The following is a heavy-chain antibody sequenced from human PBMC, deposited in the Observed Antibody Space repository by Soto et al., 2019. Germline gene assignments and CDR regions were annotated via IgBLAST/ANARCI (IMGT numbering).Heavy chain of an antibody. V-gene: IGHV3-30*19. D-gene: IGHD3-22*01. Sequence: QVQLVESGGGVVQPGRSLRLSCAASGFNLINYSMHWVRQAPGKGLEWVAVISYDGSKKQYGDSVKGRVTISRDNSMNTVALQMNSLRVEDTAIYYCARDHDGSGYYHWGFDYWGQGSLVIVSS. J-gene: IGHJ4*02. CDR2: ISYDGSKK. CDR1: GFNLINYS. CDR3: ARDHDGSGYYHWGFDY.